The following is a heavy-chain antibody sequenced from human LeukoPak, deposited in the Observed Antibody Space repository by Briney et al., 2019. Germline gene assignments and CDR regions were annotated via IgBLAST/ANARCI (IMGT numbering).Heavy chain of an antibody. Sequence: SETLSLTCTVSGGSISSYYWSWIRQPPGKGLEWIGYTYYSGSTNYNPSLKSRVTISVDTSKNQFSLKLSSVTAADTAVDYCARHASRYDSSGYYYFDYWGQGTLVTVSS. CDR2: TYYSGST. CDR1: GGSISSYY. D-gene: IGHD3-22*01. V-gene: IGHV4-59*01. CDR3: ARHASRYDSSGYYYFDY. J-gene: IGHJ4*02.